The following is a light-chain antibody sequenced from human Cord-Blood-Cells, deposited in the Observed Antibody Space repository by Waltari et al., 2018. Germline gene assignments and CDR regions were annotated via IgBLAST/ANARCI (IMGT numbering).Light chain of an antibody. V-gene: IGKV1-5*03. J-gene: IGKJ1*01. CDR2: KAS. CDR3: QQYNSYSWT. CDR1: QSISSW. Sequence: DIQMTQSPSTLSASVGDRVTITCRARQSISSWLAWYQQKPGKAPKLLIYKASSLESGGPSRFSGSGSGTECTLTISSLQPDDFATYYCQQYNSYSWTFGQGTKVEIK.